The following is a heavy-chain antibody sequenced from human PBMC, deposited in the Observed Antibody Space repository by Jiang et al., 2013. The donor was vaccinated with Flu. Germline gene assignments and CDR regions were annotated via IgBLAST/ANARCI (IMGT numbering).Heavy chain of an antibody. V-gene: IGHV5-51*01. J-gene: IGHJ4*02. CDR2: SDT. Sequence: SDTRYSPSFQGQVTISADKSISTAYLQWSSLKASDTAMYYCARSGAVAAQNVDYWGQGTLVTVSS. D-gene: IGHD6-19*01. CDR3: ARSGAVAAQNVDY.